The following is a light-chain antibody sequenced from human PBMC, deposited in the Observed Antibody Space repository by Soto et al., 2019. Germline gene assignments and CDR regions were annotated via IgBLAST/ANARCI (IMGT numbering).Light chain of an antibody. CDR3: QQNLLFWT. J-gene: IGKJ1*01. CDR1: QDIENG. Sequence: DIQMTQSPSSLSASVGDRVTITCRASQDIENGLAWYQQKPGKAPTLLIYKASTLESGVPFRFSGSGSGTELTPTTASRQTDVLVTYDCQQNLLFWTFGQGTRVEIK. V-gene: IGKV1-5*03. CDR2: KAS.